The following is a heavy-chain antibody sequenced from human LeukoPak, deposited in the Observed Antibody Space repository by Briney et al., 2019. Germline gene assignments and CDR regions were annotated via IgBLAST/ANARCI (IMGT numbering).Heavy chain of an antibody. D-gene: IGHD4-4*01. CDR2: IYYSGST. Sequence: SETLSLTCTVSGGSISSYYWSWIRQPPGKGLEWIGYIYYSGSTNYNPSLKSRVTISVDTSKSQFSLKLSSVTAADTAVYYCARDPNSNWAFDYWGQGTLVTVSS. J-gene: IGHJ4*02. CDR1: GGSISSYY. CDR3: ARDPNSNWAFDY. V-gene: IGHV4-59*01.